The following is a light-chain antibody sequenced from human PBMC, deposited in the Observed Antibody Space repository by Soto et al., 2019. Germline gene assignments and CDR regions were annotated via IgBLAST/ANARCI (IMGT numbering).Light chain of an antibody. V-gene: IGKV1-39*01. CDR3: QQSYTTPHS. Sequence: DIQMTQSPSSLSAAVGDRVTITCRASENIRTYLNWYQQKPGEAPKFLIYDASTLDTGVTSRFTGGGSGTEFTFTISSLQPEDMETYYCQQSYTTPHSFGQGTKVDIK. CDR2: DAS. CDR1: ENIRTY. J-gene: IGKJ2*01.